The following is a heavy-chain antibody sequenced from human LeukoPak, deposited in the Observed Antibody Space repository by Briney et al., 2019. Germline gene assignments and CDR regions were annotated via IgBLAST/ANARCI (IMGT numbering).Heavy chain of an antibody. D-gene: IGHD6-13*01. V-gene: IGHV5-51*01. CDR1: GYSFTSYW. J-gene: IGHJ3*02. Sequence: GESLKISCKGSGYSFTSYWIGWVRQMPGKGLEWMGIIYPGDSDTRYSPSFQGQVTLSADKSISTAYLQWNSLRASDTAMYYCARHEGRSSWHYSPDAFDIWGQGTMVTVSS. CDR3: ARHEGRSSWHYSPDAFDI. CDR2: IYPGDSDT.